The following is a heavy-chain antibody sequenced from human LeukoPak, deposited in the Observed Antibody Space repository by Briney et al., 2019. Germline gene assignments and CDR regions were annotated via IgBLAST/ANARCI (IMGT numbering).Heavy chain of an antibody. CDR1: GYTFTGYY. Sequence: ASVKVSCKASGYTFTGYYMHWVRQAPGQGLEWMGWINPNSGGTNYAQKFQGRVTMTRDTSISTAYMELSRLRSDDTAVYYCATLSSSWYLNWFDPWGQGTLVTVSS. CDR3: ATLSSSWYLNWFDP. D-gene: IGHD6-13*01. CDR2: INPNSGGT. J-gene: IGHJ5*02. V-gene: IGHV1-2*02.